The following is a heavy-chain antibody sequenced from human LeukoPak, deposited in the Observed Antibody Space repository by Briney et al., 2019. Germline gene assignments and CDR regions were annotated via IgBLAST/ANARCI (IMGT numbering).Heavy chain of an antibody. CDR2: IYYSGST. CDR1: GGSISTYY. V-gene: IGHV4-59*08. CDR3: AKRVPGRGPYYFDY. D-gene: IGHD3-10*01. Sequence: SETLSLTCTVSGGSISTYYWTWIRQPPGKGLEWIGYIYYSGSTNYNPALKSRVTISLDTSKNQFSLKLNSVTAADTAIYYCAKRVPGRGPYYFDYGAQGPLVTVPS. J-gene: IGHJ4*02.